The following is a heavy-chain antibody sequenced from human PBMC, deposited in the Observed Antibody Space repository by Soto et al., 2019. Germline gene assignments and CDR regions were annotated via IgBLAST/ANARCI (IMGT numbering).Heavy chain of an antibody. D-gene: IGHD2-21*02. J-gene: IGHJ1*01. CDR2: INSDGRST. Sequence: GGSLRLPCEASGFTFSSYWMHWVRQAPGKGLVWVSRINSDGRSTSYADSVKGRFTISRDNSKNTLYLQMNSLRAEDTAVYYCAKDWAYCGGDCSLPEYFQHWGQGILVTVS. CDR3: AKDWAYCGGDCSLPEYFQH. V-gene: IGHV3-74*01. CDR1: GFTFSSYW.